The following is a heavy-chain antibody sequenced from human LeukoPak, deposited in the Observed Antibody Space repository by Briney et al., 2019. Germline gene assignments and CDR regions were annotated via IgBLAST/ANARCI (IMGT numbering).Heavy chain of an antibody. CDR3: ARGHDSIKTFGEVIKSRTRWFDP. D-gene: IGHD3-3*01. CDR2: INHSGST. Sequence: SETLSLTCAVYGGSFSGYYWSWIRQPPGKGLEWIGEINHSGSTNYNPSLKSRVTILVDTSKNQFSLKLSSVTAADTAVYYCARGHDSIKTFGEVIKSRTRWFDPWGQGTLVTVSS. V-gene: IGHV4-34*01. J-gene: IGHJ5*02. CDR1: GGSFSGYY.